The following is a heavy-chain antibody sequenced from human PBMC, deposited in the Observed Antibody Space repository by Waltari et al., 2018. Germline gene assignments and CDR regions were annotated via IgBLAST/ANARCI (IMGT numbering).Heavy chain of an antibody. J-gene: IGHJ4*02. CDR1: GFIFSDDS. CDR3: ARDRCSGGSCFADY. CDR2: ISSGGIYK. D-gene: IGHD2-15*01. V-gene: IGHV3-21*01. Sequence: EVQLVESGGGLVKPGGSLKLPCAASGFIFSDDSMNWVRQAPGKGLEWVSSISSGGIYKYYSDSVRGRFTISGDNAKNSLYLRMNSLRAEDTAVYYCARDRCSGGSCFADYWGQGTLVTVSS.